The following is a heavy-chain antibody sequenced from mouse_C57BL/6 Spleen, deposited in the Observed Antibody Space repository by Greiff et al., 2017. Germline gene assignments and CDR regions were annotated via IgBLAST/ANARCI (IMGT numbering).Heavy chain of an antibody. CDR3: ARSGYYGSSLYYFGY. CDR2: IFPGSGST. V-gene: IGHV1-75*01. Sequence: QVQLQQPGPELVKPGASVKISCKASGYTFTDYYINWVKQRPGQGLEWIGWIFPGSGSTNYNEKFKGKATLTVDKSSSTAYMLLSSLTSEDSAVYFCARSGYYGSSLYYFGYWGQGTTRTVSS. CDR1: GYTFTDYY. J-gene: IGHJ2*01. D-gene: IGHD1-1*01.